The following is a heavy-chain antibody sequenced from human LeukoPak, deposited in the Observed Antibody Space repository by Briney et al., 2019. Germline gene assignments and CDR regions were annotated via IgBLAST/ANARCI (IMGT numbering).Heavy chain of an antibody. CDR3: ARELIVVVPAPTWGRYMDV. CDR1: GGTFSSYA. Sequence: SVKVSCKASGGTFSSYAISWVRQAPGQGLEWMGGIIPIFGTANYAQKFQGRVTITTDESTSTAYMGLSSLRSEDTAVYYCARELIVVVPAPTWGRYMDVWGKGTTVTVSS. D-gene: IGHD2-2*01. V-gene: IGHV1-69*05. CDR2: IIPIFGTA. J-gene: IGHJ6*03.